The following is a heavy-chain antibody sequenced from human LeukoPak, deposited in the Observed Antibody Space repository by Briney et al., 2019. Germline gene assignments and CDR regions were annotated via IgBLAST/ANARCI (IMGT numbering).Heavy chain of an antibody. Sequence: PGGSLRLSCAASGFTFSRYWMSWVRQAPGKGLEWVANIKQDGSEKYYVDSVKGRFTISRDNAKNSLYLQMNSLRAEDTAVYYCARGTWGSTYYFDYWGQGTLVTVSS. CDR3: ARGTWGSTYYFDY. CDR1: GFTFSRYW. D-gene: IGHD7-27*01. CDR2: IKQDGSEK. V-gene: IGHV3-7*01. J-gene: IGHJ4*02.